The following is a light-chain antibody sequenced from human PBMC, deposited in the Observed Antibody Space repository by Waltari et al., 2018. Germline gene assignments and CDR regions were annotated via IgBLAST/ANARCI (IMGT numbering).Light chain of an antibody. V-gene: IGLV2-14*01. CDR1: ASDIGAYNS. CDR2: AVS. J-gene: IGLJ2*01. Sequence: QSDLTQPASVSGSPGQSITISCTGTASDIGAYNSVSWYQQYPGKAPKLLIYAVSTRSSGVSTRFSGSKSGNTASLTISGLQAEDESDYFCSSSTTTSTLVFGGGTRVTVL. CDR3: SSSTTTSTLV.